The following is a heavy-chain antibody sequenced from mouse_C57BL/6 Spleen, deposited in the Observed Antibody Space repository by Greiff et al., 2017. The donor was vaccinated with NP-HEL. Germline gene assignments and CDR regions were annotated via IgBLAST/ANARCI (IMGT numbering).Heavy chain of an antibody. D-gene: IGHD1-1*01. CDR2: IYPSDSET. J-gene: IGHJ4*01. Sequence: QVQLQQPGAELVRPGSSVKLSCKASGYTFTSYWMDWVKQRPGQGLEWIGNIYPSDSETHYNQKFKDKATLTVDKSSSTAYMQLSSLTSEDSAVYYCARNYGSSVYYAMDYWGQGTSVTVSS. CDR1: GYTFTSYW. V-gene: IGHV1-61*01. CDR3: ARNYGSSVYYAMDY.